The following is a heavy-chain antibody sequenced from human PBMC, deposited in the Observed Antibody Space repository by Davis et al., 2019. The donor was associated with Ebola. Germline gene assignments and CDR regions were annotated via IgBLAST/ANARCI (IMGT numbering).Heavy chain of an antibody. J-gene: IGHJ3*02. D-gene: IGHD5-18*01. CDR1: GFTVNSNY. Sequence: PGGSLRLSCAASGFTVNSNYMSWVRQAPGKGLEWVSVIYSGGSTYYADSVKGRFTISRDDSKNTLYLQMNSLKTEDTAVYYCLNSYGWGAFDIWGQGTMVTVSS. CDR2: IYSGGST. V-gene: IGHV3-66*01. CDR3: LNSYGWGAFDI.